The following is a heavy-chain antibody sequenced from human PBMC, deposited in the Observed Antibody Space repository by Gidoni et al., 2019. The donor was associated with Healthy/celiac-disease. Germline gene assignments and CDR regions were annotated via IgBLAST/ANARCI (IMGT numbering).Heavy chain of an antibody. J-gene: IGHJ6*02. Sequence: QVQLVASGGGVVQPGRSLRLSCAASGFTFRSYAMHWVRQAPGTGLEWVAVISYDGSNKYYADSVKGRFTISRDNSKNTLYLKMNSLRAEDTAVYYCARAGRGSCSSTSCYLPDKQNYYYYGMDVWGQGTTVTVSS. CDR3: ARAGRGSCSSTSCYLPDKQNYYYYGMDV. D-gene: IGHD2-2*01. CDR2: ISYDGSNK. V-gene: IGHV3-30-3*01. CDR1: GFTFRSYA.